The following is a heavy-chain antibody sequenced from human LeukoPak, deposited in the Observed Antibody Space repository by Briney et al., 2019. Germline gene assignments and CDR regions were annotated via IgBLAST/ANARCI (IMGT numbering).Heavy chain of an antibody. CDR1: GFTFSSYA. CDR2: VSSNGGST. D-gene: IGHD3-16*01. V-gene: IGHV3-64*01. Sequence: TGGSLRLSCAASGFTFSSYAMHWVRQAPGKGLEYVSAVSSNGGSTYYANSVKGRFTISRDNSKNTLYLQMGSLRAEDMAVYYCARGGPHMGVMLFDYWGQGTLVTVSS. CDR3: ARGGPHMGVMLFDY. J-gene: IGHJ4*02.